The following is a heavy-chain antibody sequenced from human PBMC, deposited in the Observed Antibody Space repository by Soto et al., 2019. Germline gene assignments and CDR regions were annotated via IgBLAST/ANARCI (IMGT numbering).Heavy chain of an antibody. V-gene: IGHV3-7*01. J-gene: IGHJ4*02. CDR3: ARDCTDGSCLGAGY. CDR2: INQDGSEK. Sequence: EEHLVESGGGLVQPGGSLRLSCVASGFTFSSYWMSWVRQAPGKGLEWVANINQDGSEKYYIDSLKGRFTISRDNAKNSLYLQMNSLRAEDTALYYCARDCTDGSCLGAGYWGQGTLVTVSS. D-gene: IGHD2-15*01. CDR1: GFTFSSYW.